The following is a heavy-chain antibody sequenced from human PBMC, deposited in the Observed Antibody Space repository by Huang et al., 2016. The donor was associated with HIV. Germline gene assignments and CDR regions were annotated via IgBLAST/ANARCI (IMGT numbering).Heavy chain of an antibody. D-gene: IGHD2-8*02. CDR2: IYSGGTT. CDR3: AKEGDTGAALGY. J-gene: IGHJ4*02. Sequence: EVQLVESGGGLIQPGGSLRLSCAASGFTVSTNYMTWVRQAPGKGLEWVSLIYSGGTTYDADAVKCRFTISRDDSENTLYLHMTSLRAGDTAVYYCAKEGDTGAALGYWGQGTLVTVS. CDR1: GFTVSTNY. V-gene: IGHV3-53*01.